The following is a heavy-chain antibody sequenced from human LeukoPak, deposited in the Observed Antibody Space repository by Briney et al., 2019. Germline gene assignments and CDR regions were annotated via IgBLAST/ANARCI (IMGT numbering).Heavy chain of an antibody. V-gene: IGHV3-21*01. CDR2: ISSSGSYI. Sequence: GGSLRLSCAASGFTFSSYSMNWVRQAPGKGLEWVASISSSGSYIYYADSVKGRFTISRDNAKNSLYLQMNSLRAGDTAVYYCARVEGFDYWGQGTLVTVSS. J-gene: IGHJ4*02. CDR3: ARVEGFDY. CDR1: GFTFSSYS.